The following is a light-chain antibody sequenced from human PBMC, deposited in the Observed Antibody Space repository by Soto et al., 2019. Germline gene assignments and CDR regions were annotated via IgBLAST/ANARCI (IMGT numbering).Light chain of an antibody. CDR2: EVT. V-gene: IGLV2-14*01. CDR3: ASFRSGTILV. J-gene: IGLJ1*01. CDR1: RSDIGDSNF. Sequence: QSALTQPASVSGSPGQSVTISCTGPRSDIGDSNFSSWYQHSPGKPPRLLFYEVTTRPSGVSKRFSGSKAGNTASLTISGLLDDDEADYSCASFRSGTILVFGTGTKLTVL.